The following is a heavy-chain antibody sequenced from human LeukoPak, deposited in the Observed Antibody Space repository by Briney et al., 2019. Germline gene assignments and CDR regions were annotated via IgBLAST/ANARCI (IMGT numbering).Heavy chain of an antibody. CDR1: GYTFTGYY. CDR3: ARDDALYCSSTSCYRACDY. J-gene: IGHJ4*02. CDR2: INPNSGGT. D-gene: IGHD2-2*02. Sequence: ASVKVSCKASGYTFTGYYMHWVRQAPGQGLEWMGWINPNSGGTNYAQKLQGRVTMTTDTSTSTAYMELSSLRSEDTAVYYCARDDALYCSSTSCYRACDYWGQGTLVTVSS. V-gene: IGHV1-2*02.